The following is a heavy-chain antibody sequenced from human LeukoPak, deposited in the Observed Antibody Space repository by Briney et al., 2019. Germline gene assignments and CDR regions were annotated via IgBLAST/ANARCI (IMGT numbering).Heavy chain of an antibody. CDR3: ARDQEGFDY. J-gene: IGHJ4*02. Sequence: GASVTVSCKASGYTFASYGISWVRQAPGQGLEWMGMIYPRDGSTSYAQNFQGRVTVTRDTSTTTVHMELSGLRSEDTAVYYCARDQEGFDYWGQGTLVTVSS. CDR1: GYTFASYG. V-gene: IGHV1-46*01. CDR2: IYPRDGST.